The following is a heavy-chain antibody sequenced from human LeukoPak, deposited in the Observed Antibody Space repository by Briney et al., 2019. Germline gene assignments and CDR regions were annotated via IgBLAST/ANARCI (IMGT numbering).Heavy chain of an antibody. D-gene: IGHD1-26*01. V-gene: IGHV4-31*03. CDR3: ARVIVGASFDY. CDR1: GGSVNNGPYY. Sequence: SETLSLTCTVSGGSVNNGPYYWSWIRQHPGKGLEWIGYISYTGGTYYNPSLESRVSMPVDTSKNQFSLKLSSVTAADTAMYYCARVIVGASFDYWGQGTLVTVSS. CDR2: ISYTGGT. J-gene: IGHJ4*02.